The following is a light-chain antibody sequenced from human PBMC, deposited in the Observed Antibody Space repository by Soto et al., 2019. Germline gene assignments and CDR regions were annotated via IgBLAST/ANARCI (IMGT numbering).Light chain of an antibody. CDR2: GVS. CDR3: QPYGTSPRT. CDR1: QSVRSSY. V-gene: IGKV3-20*01. J-gene: IGKJ1*01. Sequence: EIVLTQSPGTLSLSPGERATLSCRASQSVRSSYLAWYQQKLGQAPRLLIYGVSNRPTVIPDRFSDSGSGTDFTLTISRLEPADSAVYYYQPYGTSPRTFGQGTNVEIK.